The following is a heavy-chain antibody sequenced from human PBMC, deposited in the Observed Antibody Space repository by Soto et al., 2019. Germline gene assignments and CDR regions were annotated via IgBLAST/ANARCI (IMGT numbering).Heavy chain of an antibody. J-gene: IGHJ4*02. CDR1: GFTFSNYA. Sequence: GGSLRLSCAASGFTFSNYAMHWVRQAPGKGLEWVAVMSYDGRNKYHADSLKGRFTISRDNSKNTPYLQMNSLRAEDTAVYYCARSYDSSGYYRFDSWGQRTPVTVSS. CDR3: ARSYDSSGYYRFDS. D-gene: IGHD3-22*01. V-gene: IGHV3-30*04. CDR2: MSYDGRNK.